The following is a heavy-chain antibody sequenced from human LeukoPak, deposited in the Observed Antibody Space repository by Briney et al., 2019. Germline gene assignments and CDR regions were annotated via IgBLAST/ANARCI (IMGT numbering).Heavy chain of an antibody. Sequence: PGGSLRLSCAASGFTFSSYAMHWVRQAPGKGLEWVAVISYDGSNKYYADSVKGRFTISRDNSKNTLHLQMNSLRSEDTAVYYCAREDSGYLDYWGQGTLVTVSS. CDR1: GFTFSSYA. CDR3: AREDSGYLDY. V-gene: IGHV3-30-3*01. J-gene: IGHJ4*02. D-gene: IGHD2-15*01. CDR2: ISYDGSNK.